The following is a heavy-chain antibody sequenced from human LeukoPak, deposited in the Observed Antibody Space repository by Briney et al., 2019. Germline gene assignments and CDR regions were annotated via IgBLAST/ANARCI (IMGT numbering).Heavy chain of an antibody. D-gene: IGHD1-14*01. CDR1: GGTFSSYT. Sequence: GASVKVSCKASGGTFSSYTISWVRQAPGQGLEWMGRIIPILGIANYAQKLQGRVTITADKSTSTAYMELSCLRSEDTAVYYCARDRITWDAFDIWGQGTMVTVSS. J-gene: IGHJ3*02. CDR3: ARDRITWDAFDI. CDR2: IIPILGIA. V-gene: IGHV1-69*04.